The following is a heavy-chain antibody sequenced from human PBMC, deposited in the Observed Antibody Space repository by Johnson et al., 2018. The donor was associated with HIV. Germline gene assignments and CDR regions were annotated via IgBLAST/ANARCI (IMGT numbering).Heavy chain of an antibody. Sequence: QEQLVESGGGVVQPGRSLRLSCAASGFTFSSYAMHWVRQAPGKGLEWVAVISYDGSDKYYADSVKGRFTISRDNSKNTLYLQMSSLRADDTAVYYCASDYGGTKDAFDIWGQGTMVTVSS. CDR1: GFTFSSYA. J-gene: IGHJ3*02. V-gene: IGHV3-30*14. D-gene: IGHD3-10*01. CDR2: ISYDGSDK. CDR3: ASDYGGTKDAFDI.